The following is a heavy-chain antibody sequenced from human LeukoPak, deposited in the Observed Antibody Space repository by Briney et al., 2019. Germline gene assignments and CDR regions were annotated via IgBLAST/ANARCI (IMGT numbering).Heavy chain of an antibody. CDR3: ARVSDYYGSGSYWGFDP. D-gene: IGHD3-10*01. Sequence: SETLSLTCTVSGGSISSYYWSWIRQPAGKGLEWIGRIYTSGSTNYNPSLKSRVTMSVDTSKNQFSLKLSSVTAADTAVYYCARVSDYYGSGSYWGFDPWGQGTLVTVSS. CDR1: GGSISSYY. J-gene: IGHJ5*02. CDR2: IYTSGST. V-gene: IGHV4-4*07.